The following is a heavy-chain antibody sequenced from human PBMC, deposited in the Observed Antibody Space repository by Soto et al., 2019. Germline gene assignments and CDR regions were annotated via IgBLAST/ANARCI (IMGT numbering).Heavy chain of an antibody. CDR1: GGSVSSGSYY. J-gene: IGHJ5*02. D-gene: IGHD4-17*01. V-gene: IGHV4-61*01. CDR2: IYYSGST. Sequence: QVQLQESGPGLVKPSETLSLTCTVSGGSVSSGSYYWSWIRQPPGKGLEWIGYIYYSGSTNYNPSLKSRVTISVDTSKNQFSLKLSSVTAADSAVYYCARDPYGYGDYVPWWIDPLGQGTLVTVSS. CDR3: ARDPYGYGDYVPWWIDP.